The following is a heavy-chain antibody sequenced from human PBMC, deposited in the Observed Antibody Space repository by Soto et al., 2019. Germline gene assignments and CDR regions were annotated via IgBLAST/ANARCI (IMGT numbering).Heavy chain of an antibody. Sequence: GGSLRLSCAASGFTFSSYGMHWVRQAPGKGLEWVAVISYDGSNKYYADSVKGRFTISRDNSKNTLYLQMNSLRAEDTAVYYCAKEDYYDGSGYYANWFDPWGQGTLVTVSS. V-gene: IGHV3-30*18. J-gene: IGHJ5*02. D-gene: IGHD3-22*01. CDR1: GFTFSSYG. CDR3: AKEDYYDGSGYYANWFDP. CDR2: ISYDGSNK.